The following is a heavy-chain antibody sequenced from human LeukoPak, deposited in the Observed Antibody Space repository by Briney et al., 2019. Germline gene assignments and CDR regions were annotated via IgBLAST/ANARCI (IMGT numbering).Heavy chain of an antibody. CDR2: ISGSGGST. CDR1: GFTFRSYA. V-gene: IGHV3-23*01. Sequence: GGSLRLSCGASGFTFRSYAMSWVRQAPGKGLEWVSAISGSGGSTYYADSVKGRFTISRDNSKNTLYLQMNSLRAEDTAVYYCARARVLLWFGEFDYWGQGTLVTVSS. J-gene: IGHJ4*02. CDR3: ARARVLLWFGEFDY. D-gene: IGHD3-10*01.